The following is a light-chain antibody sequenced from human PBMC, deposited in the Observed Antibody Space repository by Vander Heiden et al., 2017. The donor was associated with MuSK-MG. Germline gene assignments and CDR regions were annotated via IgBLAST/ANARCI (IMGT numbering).Light chain of an antibody. Sequence: DIQMTQSPSSVSASIGDRVNITCRASHDVGSWLAWYQQKPGKAPKLLIYGGSSLQSGVPSRFSGSGSGTHFTLTITSLQPDDVATYHCQQAKFFPITFGQGTRLEIK. CDR3: QQAKFFPIT. CDR2: GGS. J-gene: IGKJ5*01. CDR1: HDVGSW. V-gene: IGKV1-12*01.